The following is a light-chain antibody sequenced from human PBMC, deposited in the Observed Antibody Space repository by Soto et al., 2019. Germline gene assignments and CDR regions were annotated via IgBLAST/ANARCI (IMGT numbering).Light chain of an antibody. Sequence: DIQMTQSPSTLSASVGDRVTITCRASQSISTWLAWYQQKPGKAPNLLIYDASSFESGVPLRFSGSGAGTEFTLTISSLQPDDFATYYCLQYNAYSCTFGQGTKVEIK. V-gene: IGKV1-5*01. CDR2: DAS. CDR3: LQYNAYSCT. J-gene: IGKJ1*01. CDR1: QSISTW.